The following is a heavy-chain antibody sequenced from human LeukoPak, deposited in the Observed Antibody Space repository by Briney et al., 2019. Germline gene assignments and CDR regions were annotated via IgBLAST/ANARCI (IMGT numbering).Heavy chain of an antibody. Sequence: ASVKVSCKVSGYTLTELSMHWVRQAPGKGLEWMGGFDPEDGETIYAQKFQGRVTMTRDTSISTAYMELSRLRSDDTAVYYCARRSRQWLVGDYWGQGTLVTVSS. V-gene: IGHV1-24*01. CDR3: ARRSRQWLVGDY. J-gene: IGHJ4*02. CDR1: GYTLTELS. CDR2: FDPEDGET. D-gene: IGHD6-19*01.